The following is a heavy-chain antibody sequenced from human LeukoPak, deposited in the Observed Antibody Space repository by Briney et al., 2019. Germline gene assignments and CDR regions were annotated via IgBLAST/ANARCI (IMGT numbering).Heavy chain of an antibody. J-gene: IGHJ3*01. Sequence: HPGGSLRLSCAASGFTFSTYDMHWVRRAIGKGLEWVSAIGTAGDTYYPDSVKGRFTISRQNAKNSLYLQMNSLRAEDTAVYYCARVSRDFSAFDFWGQGTLVTVSS. CDR1: GFTFSTYD. CDR2: IGTAGDT. V-gene: IGHV3-13*04. D-gene: IGHD5-24*01. CDR3: ARVSRDFSAFDF.